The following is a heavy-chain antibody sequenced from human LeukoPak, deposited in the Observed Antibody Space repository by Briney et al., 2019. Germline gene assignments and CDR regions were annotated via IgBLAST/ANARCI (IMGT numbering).Heavy chain of an antibody. J-gene: IGHJ4*02. D-gene: IGHD2-15*01. CDR1: GGSFSGYY. V-gene: IGHV4-34*01. CDR3: ARGRGRFTPRIQTYYFDY. CDR2: INHSGST. Sequence: PSETLSLTCAVYGGSFSGYYWSWIRQPPGKGLEWIGEINHSGSTNYNPSLKSRVTISVDTSKNQFSLKLSSVTAADTAVYYCARGRGRFTPRIQTYYFDYWGQGTLVTVSS.